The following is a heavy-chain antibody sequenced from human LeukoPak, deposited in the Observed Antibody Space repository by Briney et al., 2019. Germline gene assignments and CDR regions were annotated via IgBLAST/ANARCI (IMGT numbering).Heavy chain of an antibody. CDR3: ATFAYPPKSFDP. D-gene: IGHD2-21*01. Sequence: GASVKVSCKASGYTFTSYDINWVRQAPGQGLEWMGGIIPIFGTANYAQKFQGRVTMTEDTSTDTAYMELSSLRSEDTAVYYCATFAYPPKSFDPWGQGTLVTVSS. J-gene: IGHJ5*02. V-gene: IGHV1-69*06. CDR1: GYTFTSYD. CDR2: IIPIFGTA.